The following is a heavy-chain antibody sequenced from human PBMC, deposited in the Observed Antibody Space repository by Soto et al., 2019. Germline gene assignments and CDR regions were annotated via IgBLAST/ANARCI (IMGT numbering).Heavy chain of an antibody. J-gene: IGHJ4*02. CDR1: GYTFTANY. CDR2: MSTSSGGT. D-gene: IGHD3-10*01. Sequence: QVQLVQSGAEVKDPGASVKVSCRPSGYTFTANYIHWLRQAPGQGLEWMGWMSTSSGGTRFAEKFQSRVTMTRDTSISTAYMELTTLTLDDTAVYYCARGFGSSWFDYWGQGTLVAVSS. CDR3: ARGFGSSWFDY. V-gene: IGHV1-2*02.